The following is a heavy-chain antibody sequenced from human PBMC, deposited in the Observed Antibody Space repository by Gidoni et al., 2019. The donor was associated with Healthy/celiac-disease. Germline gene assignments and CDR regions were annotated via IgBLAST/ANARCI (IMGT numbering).Heavy chain of an antibody. V-gene: IGHV4-39*01. J-gene: IGHJ3*02. Sequence: QLQLQESGPGLVQPSETLSLTCTVSGGSISSSSYYWGWIRQPPGKGLEWIGSIYYSGSTYYNPSLKSRVTISVDTSKNQFSLKLSSVTAADTAVYYCARNPNYDFWSGPPIPAFDIWGQGTMVTVSS. CDR2: IYYSGST. CDR3: ARNPNYDFWSGPPIPAFDI. CDR1: GGSISSSSYY. D-gene: IGHD3-3*01.